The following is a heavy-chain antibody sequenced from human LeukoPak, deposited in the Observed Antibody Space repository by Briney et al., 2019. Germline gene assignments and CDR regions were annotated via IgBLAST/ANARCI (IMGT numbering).Heavy chain of an antibody. V-gene: IGHV1-69*06. CDR1: GGTFSSYA. D-gene: IGHD3-10*01. Sequence: GASVKVSCKASGGTFSSYAISWVRQAPGQGLEWMGGIIPIFGTANYAQKFQGRVTITADKSASTAYMELSSLRSEDTAVYYCARDADYYGSGSSYAWFDPWGQGTLVTVSS. J-gene: IGHJ5*02. CDR3: ARDADYYGSGSSYAWFDP. CDR2: IIPIFGTA.